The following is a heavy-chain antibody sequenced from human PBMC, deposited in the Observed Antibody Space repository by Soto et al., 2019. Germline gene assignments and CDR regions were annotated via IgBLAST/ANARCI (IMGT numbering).Heavy chain of an antibody. CDR2: IRSKANSYAT. Sequence: EVQLVESGGGLVQPGGSLKLSCAASGFTFSGAAMHGVRQASGKGLEWVGRIRSKANSYATEYAASVKGRFTISRDDSKHPAYLQMNRLTTEDTDVSYCRGYCISGSCYQSGMDVWCKWTTVIVSS. J-gene: IGHJ6*04. CDR1: GFTFSGAA. CDR3: RGYCISGSCYQSGMDV. D-gene: IGHD2-2*01. V-gene: IGHV3-73*01.